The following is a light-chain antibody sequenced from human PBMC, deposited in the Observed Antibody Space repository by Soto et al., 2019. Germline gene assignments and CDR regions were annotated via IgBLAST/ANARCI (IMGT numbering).Light chain of an antibody. V-gene: IGKV1-8*01. J-gene: IGKJ2*01. Sequence: AIRMTQSPSSLSASTGDRVTITCRASQGISSYLAWYQQKPGKAPKLLIYAASTLQSGVPSRFSGSGSGTDVTLTISCLQSEDFATYYCQQYYSYPLTFGHGTKLEIK. CDR3: QQYYSYPLT. CDR2: AAS. CDR1: QGISSY.